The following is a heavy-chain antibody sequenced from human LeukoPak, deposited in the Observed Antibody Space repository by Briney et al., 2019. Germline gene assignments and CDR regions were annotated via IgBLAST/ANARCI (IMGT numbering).Heavy chain of an antibody. V-gene: IGHV3-23*01. CDR1: GGSFSSYA. J-gene: IGHJ4*02. CDR2: ISGSGGST. Sequence: VGALRLSCAASGGSFSSYAMSWVRQTPGKGLEWVWAISGSGGSTYYADSVRSGVTISRDNSKNTLYLQMHSLRAEDTAVYYCATDHCSGGSCSGRWIDYWGQGTLVTVSS. CDR3: ATDHCSGGSCSGRWIDY. D-gene: IGHD2-15*01.